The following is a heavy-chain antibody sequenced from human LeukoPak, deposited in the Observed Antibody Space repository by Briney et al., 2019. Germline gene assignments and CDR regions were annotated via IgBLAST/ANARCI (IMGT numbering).Heavy chain of an antibody. Sequence: QTGGSLRLSCAASGFTFSNYIMHRVRQAPGKGLDWVAVIIENGSNQYYADSVKGRFTISRDNSKNTLFLQMNSLRGEDTAMYYCARVQGGGYRTADYWGQGTLVTVSS. J-gene: IGHJ4*02. CDR3: ARVQGGGYRTADY. D-gene: IGHD6-19*01. CDR1: GFTFSNYI. V-gene: IGHV3-30*04. CDR2: IIENGSNQ.